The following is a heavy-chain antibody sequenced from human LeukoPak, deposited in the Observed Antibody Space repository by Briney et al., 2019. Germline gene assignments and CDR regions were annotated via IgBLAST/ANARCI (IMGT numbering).Heavy chain of an antibody. D-gene: IGHD2-2*01. CDR2: INPNSGGT. J-gene: IGHJ5*02. Sequence: GASVKVSCKASGYTFTGYYMHWVRQAPGQGLEWMGWINPNSGGTNYAQKFQGRVTMTRDTSISTAYMELSRLGSDDTAVYYCARVPAATNWFDPWGQGTLVTVSS. CDR3: ARVPAATNWFDP. V-gene: IGHV1-2*02. CDR1: GYTFTGYY.